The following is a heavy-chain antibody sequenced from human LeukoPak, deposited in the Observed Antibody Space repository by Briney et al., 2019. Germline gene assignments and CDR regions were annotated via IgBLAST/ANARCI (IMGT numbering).Heavy chain of an antibody. J-gene: IGHJ4*02. D-gene: IGHD3-3*01. Sequence: SETLSLTCTASGGSISSSSYYWGWIRQPPGKGLEWIGSIYYSGSTYYNPSLKSRVTISVDTSKNQFSLKLSSVTAADTAVYYCAREVFWSPSIDYWGQGTLVTVSS. CDR2: IYYSGST. CDR1: GGSISSSSYY. V-gene: IGHV4-39*07. CDR3: AREVFWSPSIDY.